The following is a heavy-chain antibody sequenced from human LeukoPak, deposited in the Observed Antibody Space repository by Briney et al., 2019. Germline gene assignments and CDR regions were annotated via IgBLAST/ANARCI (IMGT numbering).Heavy chain of an antibody. CDR3: ARVTGTAMVSYYFDY. J-gene: IGHJ4*02. CDR1: GCTIRSYY. Sequence: SETLSLTCTVSGCTIRSYYWSWIRQAPGKGLEYIGYINYSGSTNYSPSLKSRLTISVDTSKNQFSLKLNSVTAADTDVYYCARVTGTAMVSYYFDYWGQGTLVTVSS. CDR2: INYSGST. V-gene: IGHV4-59*01. D-gene: IGHD5-18*01.